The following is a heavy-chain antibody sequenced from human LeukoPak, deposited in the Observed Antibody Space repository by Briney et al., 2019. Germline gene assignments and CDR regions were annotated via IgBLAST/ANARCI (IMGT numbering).Heavy chain of an antibody. V-gene: IGHV3-7*01. Sequence: GGSLRLSCAASGFTFSSYWMCWVRQAPGKGLEWVANIKQDGSEKYYVDSVKGRFTISRDNAKNSLHLQLNSLRAEDTAVYYCASGARGTREGGDLYSFDYWGRGTLVTVSS. CDR2: IKQDGSEK. CDR3: ASGARGTREGGDLYSFDY. J-gene: IGHJ4*02. D-gene: IGHD4-17*01. CDR1: GFTFSSYW.